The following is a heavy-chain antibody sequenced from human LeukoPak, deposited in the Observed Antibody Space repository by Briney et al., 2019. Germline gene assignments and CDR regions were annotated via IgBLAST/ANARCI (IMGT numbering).Heavy chain of an antibody. CDR2: IHYTGAT. D-gene: IGHD5-12*01. CDR1: GGSITGYY. J-gene: IGHJ6*04. Sequence: KPSETLSLTCAVYGGSITGYYWSWIRQTPGRGLEWVGEIHYTGATSYNPSLKSRATISTDTSKNQFSLRLSSVTAADTAVYYCARHRRGSPFVVWGTGTTLSVSS. V-gene: IGHV4-34*01. CDR3: ARHRRGSPFVV.